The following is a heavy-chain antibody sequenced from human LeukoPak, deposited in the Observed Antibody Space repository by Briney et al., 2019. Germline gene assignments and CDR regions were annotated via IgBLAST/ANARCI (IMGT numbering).Heavy chain of an antibody. CDR1: GGSISSYY. J-gene: IGHJ6*03. CDR3: ARGMAAAETRARNYYMDV. D-gene: IGHD6-13*01. CDR2: IYYSGST. V-gene: IGHV4-59*01. Sequence: SETLSLTCTVSGGSISSYYWSWIRQPPGKGLEWIGYIYYSGSTNYNPSLKSRVVISVDTSKNQFSLKLSSVTAADTAVYYCARGMAAAETRARNYYMDVWGEGTTVTVSS.